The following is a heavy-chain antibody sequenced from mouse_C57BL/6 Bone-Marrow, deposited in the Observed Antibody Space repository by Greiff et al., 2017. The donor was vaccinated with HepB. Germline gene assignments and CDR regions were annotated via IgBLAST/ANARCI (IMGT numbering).Heavy chain of an antibody. CDR1: GFTFTDYY. CDR2: IRNKANGYTT. Sequence: EVMLVESGGGLVQPGGSLSLSCAASGFTFTDYYMSWVRQPPGKALEWLGFIRNKANGYTTEYSASVKGRFTISRDNSQSILYLQMNALRAEDSATYYCARYDGNYLDYWGQGTTLTVSS. CDR3: ARYDGNYLDY. J-gene: IGHJ2*01. V-gene: IGHV7-3*01. D-gene: IGHD2-1*01.